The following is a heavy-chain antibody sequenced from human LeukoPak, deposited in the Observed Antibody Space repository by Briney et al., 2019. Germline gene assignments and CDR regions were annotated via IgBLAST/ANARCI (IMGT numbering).Heavy chain of an antibody. V-gene: IGHV4-39*07. CDR1: GGSISSSSYY. J-gene: IGHJ2*01. CDR3: AREAYYDSSGYYGDFDL. D-gene: IGHD3-22*01. Sequence: PSETLSLTCTVSGGSISSSSYYWGWIRQPPGKGLEWIGSIYYSGSTNYNPSLKSRVTISVDTSKNQFSLKLSSVTAADTAVYYCAREAYYDSSGYYGDFDLWGRGTLVTVSS. CDR2: IYYSGST.